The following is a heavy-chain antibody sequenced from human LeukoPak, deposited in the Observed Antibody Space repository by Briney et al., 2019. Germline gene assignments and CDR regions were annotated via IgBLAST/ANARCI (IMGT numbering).Heavy chain of an antibody. CDR2: ISSRGDST. Sequence: GGSLRLSCATSGFIFSNYAMSWVRQVPGRGLEWVSTISSRGDSTYVADSVKGRFTISRDNSKNSLYLQMNTVKAEDTAVYYCVKGPRPDITVAHTVENWGQGTLVTVSS. CDR3: VKGPRPDITVAHTVEN. CDR1: GFIFSNYA. V-gene: IGHV3-23*01. J-gene: IGHJ4*02. D-gene: IGHD6-19*01.